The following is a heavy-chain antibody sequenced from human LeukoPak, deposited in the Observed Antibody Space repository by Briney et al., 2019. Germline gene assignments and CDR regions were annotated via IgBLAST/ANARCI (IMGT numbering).Heavy chain of an antibody. CDR2: ISYDGSNK. Sequence: PGGSLRLSCAASGFTFSSYAMHWVRQAPGKGLEWVAVISYDGSNKYYADSVKGRFTISRDNPNNMVFLHMNSLRADDTALYYCVKDPRGGYAYGYFDSWGQGALVIVSS. J-gene: IGHJ4*02. D-gene: IGHD5-18*01. V-gene: IGHV3-30*07. CDR1: GFTFSSYA. CDR3: VKDPRGGYAYGYFDS.